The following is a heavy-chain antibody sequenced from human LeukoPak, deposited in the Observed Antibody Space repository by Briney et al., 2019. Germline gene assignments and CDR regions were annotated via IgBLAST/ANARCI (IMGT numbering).Heavy chain of an antibody. Sequence: GGSLRLSCAASGFTFSSHWMHWVRQPPGKGLVWVSRINGDGGSTNYADSVKGRFTISKDNAKNTVYLQMNRLRAEDTAVYYCVGFYETYWGRGTLVTVSS. CDR1: GFTFSSHW. V-gene: IGHV3-74*01. J-gene: IGHJ4*02. CDR3: VGFYETY. D-gene: IGHD2/OR15-2a*01. CDR2: INGDGGST.